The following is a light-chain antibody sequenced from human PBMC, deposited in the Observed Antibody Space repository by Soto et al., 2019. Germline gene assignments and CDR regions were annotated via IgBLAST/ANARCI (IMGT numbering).Light chain of an antibody. CDR1: QSLSSAY. CDR2: GVS. V-gene: IGKV3-20*01. CDR3: HQYGSSPT. Sequence: ENVLTQSPGTLSLSPGERATLSCRASQSLSSAYLAWYQHKPGQAPRLLTYGVSSRATGIPDRFSGSGSGTDFTLTISRLEPDDFAVYYCHQYGSSPTFGQGTKVEIK. J-gene: IGKJ1*01.